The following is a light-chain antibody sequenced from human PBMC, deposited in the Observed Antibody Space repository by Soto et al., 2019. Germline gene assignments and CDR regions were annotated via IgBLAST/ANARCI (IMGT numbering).Light chain of an antibody. Sequence: EIVLTQSPGTLSLSPGERATLSCRASQSVSSSYLAWYQQKPGQAPRLLIYDASNRATGIPARFSGSGSGTDFTLTISSLEPEDFAVYYCQQRSSWPPVTFGQGTRLEI. V-gene: IGKV3D-20*02. CDR2: DAS. CDR3: QQRSSWPPVT. J-gene: IGKJ5*01. CDR1: QSVSSSY.